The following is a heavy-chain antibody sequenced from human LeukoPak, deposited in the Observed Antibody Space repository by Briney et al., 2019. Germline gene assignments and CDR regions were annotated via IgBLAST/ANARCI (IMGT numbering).Heavy chain of an antibody. D-gene: IGHD3-10*01. CDR1: KFTFSSYA. V-gene: IGHV3-23*01. CDR2: IRSSVAGT. CDR3: AKVGGYGSGSYYKSYFDY. J-gene: IGHJ4*02. Sequence: GESLRLSCVVSKFTFSSYAMNWVRQAPGRGLEWVSAIRSSVAGTSYADSVKGRLTISRDNSKNTRYLQMKSLRAEDTAVYYCAKVGGYGSGSYYKSYFDYWGQGTLVTVSS.